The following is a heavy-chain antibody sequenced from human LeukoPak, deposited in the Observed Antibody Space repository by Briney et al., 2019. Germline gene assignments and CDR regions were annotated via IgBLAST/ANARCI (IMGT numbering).Heavy chain of an antibody. Sequence: GASVKVSCKASGYTFTGYFMHWVRQAPGQGLEWMGWINPNSGGTNYAQKFQGRVTMTGDTSISTAYMDLSSLRSDDMALYYCAKDGGPEGVGGEFDIWGQGTMVTVSS. CDR1: GYTFTGYF. V-gene: IGHV1-2*02. CDR3: AKDGGPEGVGGEFDI. CDR2: INPNSGGT. J-gene: IGHJ3*02. D-gene: IGHD3-16*01.